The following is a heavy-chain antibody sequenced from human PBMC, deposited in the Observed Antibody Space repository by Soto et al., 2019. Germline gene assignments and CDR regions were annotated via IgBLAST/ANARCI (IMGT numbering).Heavy chain of an antibody. J-gene: IGHJ3*02. D-gene: IGHD2-2*01. V-gene: IGHV3-30*18. CDR1: GFTFSSYG. CDR2: ISYDGSNK. CDR3: AKGGSTSVWGHDAFDI. Sequence: GGSLRLSCAASGFTFSSYGMHWVRQAPGKGLEWVAVISYDGSNKYYADSVKGRFTISRDNSKNTLYLQMNSLRAEDTDEYYCAKGGSTSVWGHDAFDIWGQGTMVTVSS.